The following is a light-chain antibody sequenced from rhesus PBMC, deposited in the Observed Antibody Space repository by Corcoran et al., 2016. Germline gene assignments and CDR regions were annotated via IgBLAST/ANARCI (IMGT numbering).Light chain of an antibody. CDR1: NSDIGGYNY. V-gene: IGLV2-32*02. Sequence: QAALTQPRSVSGSPGQSVTISCTGTNSDIGGYNYVSWYQQHPGTAPKLMISEVSKRPSGVSDRFSGSKSDNTASLTISGLQAEDEADYFCSSYAGSNIYIFGPGTRLTVL. CDR2: EVS. J-gene: IGLJ1*01. CDR3: SSYAGSNIYI.